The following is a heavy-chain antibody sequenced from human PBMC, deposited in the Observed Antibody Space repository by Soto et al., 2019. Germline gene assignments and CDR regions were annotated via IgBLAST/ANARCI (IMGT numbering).Heavy chain of an antibody. D-gene: IGHD5-12*01. J-gene: IGHJ4*02. CDR1: GYTFTSYG. CDR2: ISAYNGNT. CDR3: ARIVDQGSIVAEMIDY. Sequence: QFQLVQSGAEVKKPGASVKVSCKASGYTFTSYGISWVRQAPGQGLEWMGWISAYNGNTNYAQKLQGRVTMTTDTSTSTAYMELRSLRSDDTAVYYCARIVDQGSIVAEMIDYWGQGTLVTVSS. V-gene: IGHV1-18*01.